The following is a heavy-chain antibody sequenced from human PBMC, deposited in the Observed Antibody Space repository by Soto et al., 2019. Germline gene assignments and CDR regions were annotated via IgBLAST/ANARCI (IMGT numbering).Heavy chain of an antibody. D-gene: IGHD3-10*01. V-gene: IGHV3-33*01. Sequence: GGSLRLSCAASGFTFGGYGMHWVRQAPGKGLEWAAAISYDGRNTYYADSVQGRFAISRDNSKNTMYLQMNSLRVEDTAVYYCARAKWHDGSGRVREFDYWGQGA. CDR2: ISYDGRNT. CDR1: GFTFGGYG. CDR3: ARAKWHDGSGRVREFDY. J-gene: IGHJ4*02.